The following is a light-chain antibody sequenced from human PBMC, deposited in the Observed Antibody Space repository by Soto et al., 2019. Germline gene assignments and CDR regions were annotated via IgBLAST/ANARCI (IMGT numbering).Light chain of an antibody. Sequence: QSALTHPASVSGSAGESIPIFCTGTSSDVGGYNYVSWYQHHPGKAPKLIIYDVSNRPSGVSIRFSGSKSDNTASLTISGLQPEDEADYHCSSYTTSNTRQIVFGTGTKVTVL. V-gene: IGLV2-14*03. CDR2: DVS. CDR1: SSDVGGYNY. CDR3: SSYTTSNTRQIV. J-gene: IGLJ1*01.